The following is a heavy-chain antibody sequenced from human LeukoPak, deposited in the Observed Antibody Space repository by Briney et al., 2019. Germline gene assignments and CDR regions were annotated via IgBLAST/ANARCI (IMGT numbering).Heavy chain of an antibody. CDR3: AGSYYDILTGYYKRGLYYYMDV. V-gene: IGHV4-38-2*02. J-gene: IGHJ6*03. D-gene: IGHD3-9*01. CDR2: IYHSGST. CDR1: GYSISSGYY. Sequence: SETLSLTCTVSGYSISSGYYWGWIRPPPGKGLEWIGSIYHSGSTYYNPSLKSRVTISVDTSKNQFSLKLSSVTAADTAVYYCAGSYYDILTGYYKRGLYYYMDVWGKGTTVTVSS.